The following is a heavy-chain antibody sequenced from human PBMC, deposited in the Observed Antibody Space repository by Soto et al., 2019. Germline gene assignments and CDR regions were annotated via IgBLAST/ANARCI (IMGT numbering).Heavy chain of an antibody. Sequence: GESLKISCEGSGYSFRNYWIGWVRQVPGTGLEWVGIIYPGDSDTIYNPSFQGHVIISADKSISTAYLQWSSLKASDTAIYYCARHDTTDHESGAHFYCDYWGQGTQVTVSS. J-gene: IGHJ4*02. D-gene: IGHD3-9*01. CDR1: GYSFRNYW. V-gene: IGHV5-51*01. CDR3: ARHDTTDHESGAHFYCDY. CDR2: IYPGDSDT.